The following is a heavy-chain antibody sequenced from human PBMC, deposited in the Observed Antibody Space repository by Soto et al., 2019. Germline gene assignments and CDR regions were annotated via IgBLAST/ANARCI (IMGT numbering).Heavy chain of an antibody. CDR3: ARVWSRIAAAGTCAFDI. CDR2: IYYSGST. D-gene: IGHD6-13*01. Sequence: QVQLQESGPGLVKPSQTLSLTCTVSGGSISSGDYYWSWIRQPPGKGLEWIGYIYYSGSTYYNPSLKSRVTISVDTSKNQFSLKLSSVTAADTAVYYCARVWSRIAAAGTCAFDIWGQGTMVTVSS. V-gene: IGHV4-30-4*01. CDR1: GGSISSGDYY. J-gene: IGHJ3*02.